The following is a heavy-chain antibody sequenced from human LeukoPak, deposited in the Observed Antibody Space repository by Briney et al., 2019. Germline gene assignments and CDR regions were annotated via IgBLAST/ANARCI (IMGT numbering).Heavy chain of an antibody. CDR3: AGLSAVAVAGDYYFDY. J-gene: IGHJ4*01. CDR1: GGTTSSSSYY. CDR2: IYYSGST. Sequence: PSETLSLTCTVSGGTTSSSSYYWGWIRQPPGKWLEWIGSIYYSGSTYYNPSLKSRVTISVDTSKNQFSLKLSSVTAADAAVYYCAGLSAVAVAGDYYFDYWGHGTPVTVSS. D-gene: IGHD6-19*01. V-gene: IGHV4-39*01.